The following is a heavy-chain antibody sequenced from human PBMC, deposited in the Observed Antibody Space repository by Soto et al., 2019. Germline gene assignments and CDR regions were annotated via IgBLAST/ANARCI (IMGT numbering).Heavy chain of an antibody. Sequence: SETLSLTCAVSGGSISSSNWWSWVRQPPGKGLEWIGEIYHSGSTNYNPSLKSRVTISVDKSKNQFSLKLSSVTAADTAVYYCARDRYYYGSGSYYWFDPWGQGTLVTVSS. V-gene: IGHV4-4*02. CDR2: IYHSGST. D-gene: IGHD3-10*01. CDR3: ARDRYYYGSGSYYWFDP. CDR1: GGSISSSNW. J-gene: IGHJ5*02.